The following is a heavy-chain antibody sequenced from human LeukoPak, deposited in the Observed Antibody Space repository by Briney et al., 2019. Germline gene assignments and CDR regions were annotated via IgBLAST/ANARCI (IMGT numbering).Heavy chain of an antibody. D-gene: IGHD1-26*01. CDR3: ARDPYSGNYGNDYYYYMDV. CDR1: GFTFSTYW. CDR2: INQDGGEK. Sequence: GGSLRLSCAASGFTFSTYWMSWVRQAPGKGLEWVAHINQDGGEKYYVDSVKGRFTISRDNAKNSLYLQMDSLGPEDTAVYYCARDPYSGNYGNDYYYYMDVWGKGTTVTISS. J-gene: IGHJ6*03. V-gene: IGHV3-7*01.